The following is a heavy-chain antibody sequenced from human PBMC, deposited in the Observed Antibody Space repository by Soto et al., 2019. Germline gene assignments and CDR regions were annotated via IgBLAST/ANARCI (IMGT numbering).Heavy chain of an antibody. D-gene: IGHD6-6*01. CDR2: TYYRSKWYD. Sequence: SQTLSLTCVISWDSVSSNSAAWNWIRQSPSRGLEWLGRTYYRSKWYDDYAVSVRSRITINPDTSKNQFSLQLNSVTPEDTAVYYCARVDLRRSSLFWFDPWGQGTLVTVSS. CDR3: ARVDLRRSSLFWFDP. V-gene: IGHV6-1*01. CDR1: WDSVSSNSAA. J-gene: IGHJ5*02.